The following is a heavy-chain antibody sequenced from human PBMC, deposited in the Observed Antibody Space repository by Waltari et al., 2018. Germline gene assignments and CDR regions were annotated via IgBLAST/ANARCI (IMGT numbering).Heavy chain of an antibody. CDR2: IYYSGST. V-gene: IGHV4-39*01. J-gene: IGHJ3*02. D-gene: IGHD3-22*01. CDR1: GGSISSSSYS. CDR3: ASSYDSSGQGAFDI. Sequence: QLQLQESGPGLVKPSETPSLTCTVSGGSISSSSYSWGWIRQPPGKGLEWIGSIYYSGSTYYNPSLKSRVTISVDTSKNQFSLKLSSVTAADTAVYYCASSYDSSGQGAFDIWGQGTMVTVSS.